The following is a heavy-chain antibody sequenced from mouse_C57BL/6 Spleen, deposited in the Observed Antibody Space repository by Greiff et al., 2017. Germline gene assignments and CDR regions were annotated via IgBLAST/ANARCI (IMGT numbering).Heavy chain of an antibody. CDR1: GYTFTSYW. Sequence: QVQLQQPGAELVRSGSSVKLSCKASGYTFTSYWLHWVKQRPIQGLEWIGNIDPSDSESHYNQKFKDKATLTVDKSSSTAYMQLSSLASEDSAVYYCARDYGSSFDYWGQGTTLTVSS. CDR3: ARDYGSSFDY. D-gene: IGHD1-1*01. J-gene: IGHJ2*01. V-gene: IGHV1-52*01. CDR2: IDPSDSES.